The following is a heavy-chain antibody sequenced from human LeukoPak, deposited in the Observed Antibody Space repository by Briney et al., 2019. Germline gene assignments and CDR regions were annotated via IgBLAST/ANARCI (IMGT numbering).Heavy chain of an antibody. CDR1: GYSFTIYW. J-gene: IGHJ4*02. Sequence: GESLKISCKGSGYSFTIYWIGWVRQMPGKGLGWMGIIYPGDSDTRYSPSFQGQVTISADKSISTAYLQWSSLKASDTAMYYCARLLEEEYYYGSGSYNYWGQGTLVTVSS. CDR3: ARLLEEEYYYGSGSYNY. CDR2: IYPGDSDT. V-gene: IGHV5-51*01. D-gene: IGHD3-10*01.